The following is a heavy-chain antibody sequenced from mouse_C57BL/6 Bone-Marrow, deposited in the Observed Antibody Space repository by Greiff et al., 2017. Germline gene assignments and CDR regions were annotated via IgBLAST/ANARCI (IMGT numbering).Heavy chain of an antibody. CDR2: IYPGSGST. J-gene: IGHJ3*01. V-gene: IGHV1-55*01. CDR3: AREGDSNYEAWFAY. D-gene: IGHD2-5*01. CDR1: GYTFTSYW. Sequence: QVQLKQSGAELVKPGASVKMSCKASGYTFTSYWITWVKQRPGQGLEWIGDIYPGSGSTNYNEKFKSKATLTVDTSSSTAYMQLSSLTSEVSAVYYGAREGDSNYEAWFAYWGQGTLVTVSA.